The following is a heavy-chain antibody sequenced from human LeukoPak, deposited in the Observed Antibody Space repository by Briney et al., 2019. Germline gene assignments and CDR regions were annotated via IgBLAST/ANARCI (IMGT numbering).Heavy chain of an antibody. CDR1: GGSISSSSYY. CDR2: IYYSGST. Sequence: SETLSLTCTVSGGSISSSSYYWGWIRQPPGKGLEWIGSIYYSGSTYYNPSLKSRVTISVDTSKNQFSLKLSSVTAADTAVYYCARVLSRDGYNDYWGQGTLVTVSS. CDR3: ARVLSRDGYNDY. D-gene: IGHD5-24*01. J-gene: IGHJ4*02. V-gene: IGHV4-39*07.